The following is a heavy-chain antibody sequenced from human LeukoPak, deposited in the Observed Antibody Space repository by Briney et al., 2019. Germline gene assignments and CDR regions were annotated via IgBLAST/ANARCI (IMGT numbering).Heavy chain of an antibody. Sequence: SETLSLTCTVSGGSISSYYWSWIRQPPGKGLEWIGYIYYSGSTNYNPSLKSRVTISVDTFKNQFSLKLSSVTAADTAVYYCARFRFLEWSGIDYWGQGTLVTVSS. CDR3: ARFRFLEWSGIDY. J-gene: IGHJ4*02. D-gene: IGHD3-3*01. CDR1: GGSISSYY. CDR2: IYYSGST. V-gene: IGHV4-59*01.